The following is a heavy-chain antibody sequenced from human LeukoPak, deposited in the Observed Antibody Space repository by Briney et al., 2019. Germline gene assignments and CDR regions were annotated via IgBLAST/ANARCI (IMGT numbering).Heavy chain of an antibody. Sequence: SETLSLTCTVSGGSISSSSYYWGWIRQPPGKGLEWIGSIYYSGSTYYNPSLKSRVTISVDTSKNQFSLKLNSVTAADTAVYYCARGDPHSWYRYYYMDVWGKGTTVTVSS. CDR3: ARGDPHSWYRYYYMDV. CDR1: GGSISSSSYY. J-gene: IGHJ6*03. CDR2: IYYSGST. V-gene: IGHV4-39*07. D-gene: IGHD6-13*01.